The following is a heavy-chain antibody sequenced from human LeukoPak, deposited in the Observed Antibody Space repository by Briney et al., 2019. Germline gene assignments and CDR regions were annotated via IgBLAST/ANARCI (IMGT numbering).Heavy chain of an antibody. CDR1: GYTFTGYY. Sequence: ASVKVSCKASGYTFTGYYMHWVRQAPGQGLEWMGWINPNSGGTNYAQKFQGRVTMTRDTSISTAYMEPSRLRSDDTAVYYCARDLIAAAGRYYGMDVWGQGTTVTVSS. CDR3: ARDLIAAAGRYYGMDV. V-gene: IGHV1-2*02. CDR2: INPNSGGT. D-gene: IGHD6-13*01. J-gene: IGHJ6*02.